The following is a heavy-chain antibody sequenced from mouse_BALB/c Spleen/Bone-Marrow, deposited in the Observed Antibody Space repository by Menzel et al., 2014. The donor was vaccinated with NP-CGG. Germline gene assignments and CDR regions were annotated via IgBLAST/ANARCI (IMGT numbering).Heavy chain of an antibody. V-gene: IGHV1S29*02. CDR2: IYPYNGGT. D-gene: IGHD2-3*01. Sequence: VQLQQSGPELVKPGASVKISCKASGYTFTDYNMHWVKQSHGKSLEWIGYIYPYNGGTGYDQKFKSKATLTVDNSSSKAYRELRSLTSEDSAVYYCARGGGYDGYYGLAYWGQGTLVTVSA. CDR1: GYTFTDYN. CDR3: ARGGGYDGYYGLAY. J-gene: IGHJ3*01.